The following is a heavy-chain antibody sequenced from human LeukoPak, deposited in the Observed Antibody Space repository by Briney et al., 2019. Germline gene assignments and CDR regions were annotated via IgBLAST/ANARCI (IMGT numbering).Heavy chain of an antibody. Sequence: SQTLSLTCAVSGGSISSGGYSWSWIRQPPGKGLEWIGYIYHSGSTYYNPSLKSRVTISVDRSKNQFSLKLSSVTAADTAVYYCARRDGYNYDHWGQGTLVTVSS. CDR2: IYHSGST. CDR3: ARRDGYNYDH. CDR1: GGSISSGGYS. D-gene: IGHD5-24*01. V-gene: IGHV4-30-2*01. J-gene: IGHJ4*02.